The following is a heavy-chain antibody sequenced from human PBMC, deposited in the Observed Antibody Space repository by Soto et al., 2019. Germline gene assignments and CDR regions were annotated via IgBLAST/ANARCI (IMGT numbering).Heavy chain of an antibody. Sequence: SVKVSCKASGGTFSSYTISWVRQAPGQGLEWMGRIIPILGIANYAQKFQGRVTITANKSTSTAYMELSSLRSEDTAVYYCARSPDDCSGGSCSFPWCQRPLVTVSS. J-gene: IGHJ5*02. CDR2: IIPILGIA. V-gene: IGHV1-69*02. CDR3: ARSPDDCSGGSCSFP. D-gene: IGHD2-15*01. CDR1: GGTFSSYT.